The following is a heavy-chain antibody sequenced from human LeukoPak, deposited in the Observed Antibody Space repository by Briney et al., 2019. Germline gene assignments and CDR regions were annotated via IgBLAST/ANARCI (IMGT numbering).Heavy chain of an antibody. CDR2: MYYSGST. Sequence: SETLSLTCTVSGGSISSSSYYWGWIRQPPGKGLEWIGSMYYSGSTYFNPSLKSRVTISLDTSKNQFSLKLSSVTAADTAVYYCAREIGHVASFDYWGQGTLVTVSS. V-gene: IGHV4-39*07. D-gene: IGHD2-21*01. CDR3: AREIGHVASFDY. J-gene: IGHJ4*02. CDR1: GGSISSSSYY.